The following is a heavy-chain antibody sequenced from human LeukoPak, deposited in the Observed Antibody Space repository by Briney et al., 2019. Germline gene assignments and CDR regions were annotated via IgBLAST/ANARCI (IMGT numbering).Heavy chain of an antibody. CDR2: IRYDGSNK. CDR3: ARGSYWAFDI. Sequence: PGGSLRLSCAASGFSFSSYGMHWVRQAPGKGLEWVAFIRYDGSNKYYADSVKGRFTISRDNSKNTLYLQMNSLRAEDTAVYYCARGSYWAFDIWGQGTMVTVSS. J-gene: IGHJ3*02. V-gene: IGHV3-30*02. CDR1: GFSFSSYG. D-gene: IGHD2-15*01.